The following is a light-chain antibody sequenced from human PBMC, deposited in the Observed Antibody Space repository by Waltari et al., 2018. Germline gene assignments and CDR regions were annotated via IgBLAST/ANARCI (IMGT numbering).Light chain of an antibody. CDR1: SSDVGSYNL. Sequence: QSALTQPASVSGSPGQSITISCTGTSSDVGSYNLVSWYQQHPGKAPKLMIYEGSKRPSGVSHRFSGAKSGHTASLTISGLQAEDEADYYCCAYAGSHVVFGGGTKLTVL. CDR3: CAYAGSHVV. J-gene: IGLJ2*01. CDR2: EGS. V-gene: IGLV2-23*01.